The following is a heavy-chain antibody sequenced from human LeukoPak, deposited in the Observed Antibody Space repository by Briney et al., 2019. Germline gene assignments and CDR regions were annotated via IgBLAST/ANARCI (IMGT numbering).Heavy chain of an antibody. V-gene: IGHV1-2*06. CDR1: GYTLTGYY. J-gene: IGHJ3*02. D-gene: IGHD3-22*01. CDR3: ARDRVIVGPSDGFDI. Sequence: ASVKVSCKASGYTLTGYYVNWVRQAPGQGLEWMGRISPNSGGTNYAQKFQGRVTMSRDTSISTAFMELSRLRSDDTALYYCARDRVIVGPSDGFDIWGQGTMVTVSS. CDR2: ISPNSGGT.